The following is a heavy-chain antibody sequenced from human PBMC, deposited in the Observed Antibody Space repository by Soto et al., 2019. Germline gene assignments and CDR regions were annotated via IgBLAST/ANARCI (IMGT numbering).Heavy chain of an antibody. V-gene: IGHV1-8*01. Sequence: QVQLVQSGAEVKKPGASVKVSCKASGYTFTSYDINWVRQATGQGLEWMGWMNPNSGNTGYAQKFQGRVTMTRDTSIGTVYMELGSRRSEATAGYYCAIEKTFYGVDVWGQGTTVSFSS. CDR1: GYTFTSYD. J-gene: IGHJ6*02. CDR2: MNPNSGNT. CDR3: AIEKTFYGVDV.